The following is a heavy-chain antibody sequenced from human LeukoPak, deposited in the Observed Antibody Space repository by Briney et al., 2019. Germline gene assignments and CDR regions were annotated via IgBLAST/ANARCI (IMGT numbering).Heavy chain of an antibody. J-gene: IGHJ4*02. CDR3: ARVRGYSTGDY. D-gene: IGHD4-11*01. V-gene: IGHV3-66*01. Sequence: GGSLRLSCAASGFTVSSSYMSWVRQAPGKGLEWVSVIYSGGSTYYADSVKGRFTISRDNSKNTLYLQMNSLRAEDTAVYYCARVRGYSTGDYWGQGTLVTVSS. CDR2: IYSGGST. CDR1: GFTVSSSY.